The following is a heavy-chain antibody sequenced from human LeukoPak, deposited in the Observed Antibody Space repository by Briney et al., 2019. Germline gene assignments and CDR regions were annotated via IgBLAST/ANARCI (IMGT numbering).Heavy chain of an antibody. J-gene: IGHJ6*03. CDR2: MNPNSGNT. CDR3: ARGGRSSWFRPALYYYYYMDA. V-gene: IGHV1-8*01. Sequence: ASVKVSCKASGYTFTSYDINWVRQATGQGLEWMGWMNPNSGNTGYARKFQGRVTMTRNTSISTAYMELSSLRSEDTAVYYCARGGRSSWFRPALYYYYYMDAWGKGTTVTVSS. CDR1: GYTFTSYD. D-gene: IGHD6-13*01.